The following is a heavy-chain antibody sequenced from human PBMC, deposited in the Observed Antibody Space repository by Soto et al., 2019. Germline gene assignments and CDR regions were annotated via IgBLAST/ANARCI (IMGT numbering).Heavy chain of an antibody. CDR1: GFTFSSYG. J-gene: IGHJ4*02. CDR2: ISYDGSNK. Sequence: PGGSLRLSCAASGFTFSSYGMHWVRQAPGKGLEWVAVISYDGSNKYYADSVKGRFTISRDNSKNTLYLQMNSLRAEDTAVYYCAKAQPGYCSGGSCYEGFDYWGQGTLVTVSS. D-gene: IGHD2-15*01. CDR3: AKAQPGYCSGGSCYEGFDY. V-gene: IGHV3-30*18.